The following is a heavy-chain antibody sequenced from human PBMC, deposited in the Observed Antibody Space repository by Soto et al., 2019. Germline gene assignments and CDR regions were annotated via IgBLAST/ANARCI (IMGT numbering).Heavy chain of an antibody. D-gene: IGHD3-10*01. Sequence: QVQLVQSGAEVKKPGASVKVSCKASGYTFTSYGISWVRQAPGQGLEWMGWINVYNGNTNYAQKPQGRVTMTTDTSTSTAYLDLRSLRADDTAVYFCARDTSRGEYDYWGQGTLVTVSS. CDR1: GYTFTSYG. CDR3: ARDTSRGEYDY. V-gene: IGHV1-18*01. J-gene: IGHJ4*02. CDR2: INVYNGNT.